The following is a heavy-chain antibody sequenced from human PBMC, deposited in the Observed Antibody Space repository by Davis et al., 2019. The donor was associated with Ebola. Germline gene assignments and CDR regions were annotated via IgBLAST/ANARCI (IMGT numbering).Heavy chain of an antibody. V-gene: IGHV1-69*06. J-gene: IGHJ6*02. CDR3: ARDADVDTAMVTYVMDV. CDR1: GYTFTSYY. D-gene: IGHD5-18*01. CDR2: IIPIFGTA. Sequence: AASVKVSCKASGYTFTSYYMHWVRQAPGQGLEWMGGIIPIFGTANYAQKFQGRVTITADKSTSTAYMELSSLRSDDTAVYYCARDADVDTAMVTYVMDVWGQGTTVTVSS.